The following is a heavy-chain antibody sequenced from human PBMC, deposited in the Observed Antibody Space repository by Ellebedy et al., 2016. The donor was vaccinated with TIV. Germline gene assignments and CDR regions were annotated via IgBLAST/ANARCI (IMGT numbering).Heavy chain of an antibody. D-gene: IGHD3-9*01. V-gene: IGHV1-24*01. CDR2: FDPEAAET. CDR1: GYILTEIS. Sequence: AVSVKVSCKVSGYILTEISLYWVRQAPGKGLEWVGGFDPEAAETLYAQKDQGRVTMTEDTSTDTAYMELNSLRFEDTAVYYCVTAGYKSGYSPIDYWGQGTLVTVSS. CDR3: VTAGYKSGYSPIDY. J-gene: IGHJ4*02.